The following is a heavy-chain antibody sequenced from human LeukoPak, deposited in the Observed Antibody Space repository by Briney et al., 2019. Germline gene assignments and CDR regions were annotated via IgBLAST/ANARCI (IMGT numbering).Heavy chain of an antibody. D-gene: IGHD2-2*01. CDR1: GFIFSNYA. CDR2: IYSGGST. J-gene: IGHJ6*02. Sequence: PGGSLRLSCAASGFIFSNYAMSWVRQAPGKGLEWVSVIYSGGSTYYADSVKGRFTISRDNSKNTLYLQMNSLRAEDTAVYYCARAEGYCSSTSCPNNYYYYGMDVWGQGTTVTVSS. CDR3: ARAEGYCSSTSCPNNYYYYGMDV. V-gene: IGHV3-66*01.